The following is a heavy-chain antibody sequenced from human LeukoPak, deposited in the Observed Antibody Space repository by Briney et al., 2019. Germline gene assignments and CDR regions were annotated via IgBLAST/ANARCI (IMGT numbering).Heavy chain of an antibody. CDR1: GFTFSSYW. Sequence: PGGSLRLSCAASGFTFSSYWMHWVRQAPGKGLVWVSRINSDGSSTSYADSVKGRFTISRDNAKNTLYLQMNSLRAEDTAVYYCAREVRGYSYGFDYWDQGTLVTVSS. V-gene: IGHV3-74*01. CDR3: AREVRGYSYGFDY. J-gene: IGHJ4*02. D-gene: IGHD5-18*01. CDR2: INSDGSST.